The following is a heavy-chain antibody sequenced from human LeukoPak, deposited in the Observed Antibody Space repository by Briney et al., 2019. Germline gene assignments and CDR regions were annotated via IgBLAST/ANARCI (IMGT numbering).Heavy chain of an antibody. CDR3: ASIPGGGRDYYYGMDV. V-gene: IGHV3-30*03. J-gene: IGHJ6*02. D-gene: IGHD1-26*01. CDR1: GFTFSSYG. Sequence: GGSLRLSCAAPGFTFSSYGMHWVRQAPGKGLEWVAVISYDGSNKYYADSVKGRFTISRDNSKNTLYLQMNSLRAEDTAVYYCASIPGGGRDYYYGMDVWGQGTTVTVSS. CDR2: ISYDGSNK.